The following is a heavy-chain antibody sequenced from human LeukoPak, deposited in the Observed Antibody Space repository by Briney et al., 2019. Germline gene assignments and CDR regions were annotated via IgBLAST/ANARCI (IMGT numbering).Heavy chain of an antibody. CDR2: FDLEDGET. D-gene: IGHD1-7*01. CDR1: GYTLTELS. CDR3: ATDSRITGTTGY. V-gene: IGHV1-24*01. J-gene: IGHJ4*02. Sequence: GASVKVSRKVSGYTLTELSMHWVRQAPGKGLEWMGGFDLEDGETIYAQKFQGRVTMTEDTSTDTAYMELSSLRSEDTAVYYCATDSRITGTTGYWGQGTLVTVSS.